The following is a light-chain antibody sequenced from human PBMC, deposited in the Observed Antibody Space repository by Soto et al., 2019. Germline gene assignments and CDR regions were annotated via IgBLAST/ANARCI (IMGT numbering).Light chain of an antibody. CDR1: SSNIGSNT. Sequence: QSVLTQPPSASGTPGQRVTISCSGSSSNIGSNTVNWNQQLPGTAPKLLIYSNNQRPSGVPDRFSGSKSGTSASLAISGLQSEDEADYYYAAWDDSLNGWVFGGGIKVTVL. J-gene: IGLJ3*02. V-gene: IGLV1-44*01. CDR3: AAWDDSLNGWV. CDR2: SNN.